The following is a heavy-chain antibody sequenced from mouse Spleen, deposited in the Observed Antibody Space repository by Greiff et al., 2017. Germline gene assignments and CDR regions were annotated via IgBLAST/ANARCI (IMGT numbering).Heavy chain of an antibody. V-gene: IGHV5-4*01. J-gene: IGHJ3*01. CDR1: GFTFSSYA. D-gene: IGHD2-1*01. CDR2: ISDGGSYT. Sequence: DVKLQESGGGLVKPGGSLKLSCAASGFTFSSYAMSWVRQTPEKRLEWVATISDGGSYTYYPDNVKGRFTISRDNAKNNLYLQMSHLKSEDTAMYYCARDYGNAWFAYWGQGTLVTVSA. CDR3: ARDYGNAWFAY.